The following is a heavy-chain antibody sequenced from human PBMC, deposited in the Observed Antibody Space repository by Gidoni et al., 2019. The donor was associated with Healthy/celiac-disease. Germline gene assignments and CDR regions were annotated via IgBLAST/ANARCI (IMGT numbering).Heavy chain of an antibody. J-gene: IGHJ6*02. V-gene: IGHV3-23*04. CDR1: GLPFSSHA. CDR3: AKEGISGSYDYYGMDV. CDR2: IRCSGGST. D-gene: IGHD1-26*01. Sequence: EVQLVESGGGLVQPGGSLRLSCAASGLPFSSHAMSWGRQAPGKGLEWVSAIRCSGGSTEYADSGKGRFTISRDNSKNTLYLQMNSLRAEDTAVYYCAKEGISGSYDYYGMDVWGQGTTVTVSS.